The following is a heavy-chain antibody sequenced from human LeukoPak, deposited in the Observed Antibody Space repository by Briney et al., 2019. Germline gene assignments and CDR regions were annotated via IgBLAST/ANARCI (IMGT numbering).Heavy chain of an antibody. CDR3: ARADNYYYGMDV. Sequence: HPGGSLRLSCAASGFTVSSNYMSWVRQAPGKGLEWVSVIYSGGSTFYADSVKGRFTISRDNSKNTLYLQMNSLRAEDTAVYYCARADNYYYGMDVWGQGALVTVSS. CDR2: IYSGGST. CDR1: GFTVSSNY. V-gene: IGHV3-53*01. J-gene: IGHJ6*02.